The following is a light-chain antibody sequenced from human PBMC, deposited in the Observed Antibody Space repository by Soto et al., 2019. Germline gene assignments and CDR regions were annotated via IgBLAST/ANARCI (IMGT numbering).Light chain of an antibody. CDR1: QSISSY. J-gene: IGKJ2*01. Sequence: DIQMTQSPSSLSASVGDRVTITCRASQSISSYLNWYQQKPGKAPKLLIYAASSLQSGVPSRFIGSGSGTDFTLTISSLQTEDFAAYYCQHQVTVGQGNKLEIK. CDR2: AAS. CDR3: QHQVT. V-gene: IGKV1-39*01.